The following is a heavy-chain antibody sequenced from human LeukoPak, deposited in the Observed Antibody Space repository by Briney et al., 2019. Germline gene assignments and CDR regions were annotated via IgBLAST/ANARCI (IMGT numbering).Heavy chain of an antibody. CDR1: GITFSSYI. CDR3: ARVRDLYRDY. CDR2: ISGGSTYT. J-gene: IGHJ4*02. Sequence: GGSLRLSCAASGITFSSYIMNWVRQAPGKGLEWVSSISGGSTYTFYEDSVMGRFTISRDNAKNSLYLHMSSLRAEDTAVYYCARVRDLYRDYWGQGILVTVSS. V-gene: IGHV3-21*01. D-gene: IGHD5-12*01.